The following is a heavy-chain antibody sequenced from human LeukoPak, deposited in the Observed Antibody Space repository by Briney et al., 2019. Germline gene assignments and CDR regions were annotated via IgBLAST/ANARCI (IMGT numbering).Heavy chain of an antibody. CDR2: ISGNSGTT. D-gene: IGHD3-9*01. CDR1: GFTFNTYA. CDR3: AKGRGGFDWSLDY. J-gene: IGHJ4*02. V-gene: IGHV3-23*01. Sequence: GGSLRLSCAASGFTFNTYAMSWVRQAPGKGLEWVSVISGNSGTTNYANSVKGRFTVSRDNSKNTLYLQMNSLRAEDTAVYYCAKGRGGFDWSLDYWGQGTLVTVSS.